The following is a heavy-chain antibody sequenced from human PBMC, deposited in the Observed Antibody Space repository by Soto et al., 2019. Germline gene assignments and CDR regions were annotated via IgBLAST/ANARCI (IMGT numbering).Heavy chain of an antibody. V-gene: IGHV2-5*02. CDR2: IYWDGDK. Sequence: QITLKESGPSLVKPTQTPTLTCTFSGFSLTTNGVGVGWIRQPPRKALEWLPLIYWDGDKRYSPSLKSRLTLTKDTSKNQVVLTMTDKDPVDTATCYCAHRRGAYYCGFRGLGTLVTVSS. D-gene: IGHD3-16*01. CDR1: GFSLTTNGVG. CDR3: AHRRGAYYCGF. J-gene: IGHJ4*02.